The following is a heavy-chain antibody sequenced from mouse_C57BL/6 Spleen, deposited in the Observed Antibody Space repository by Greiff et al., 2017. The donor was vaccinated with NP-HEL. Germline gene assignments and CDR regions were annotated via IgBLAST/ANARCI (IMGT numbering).Heavy chain of an antibody. Sequence: EVQLQQSGPGLVKPSQSLSLTCSVTGYSITSGYYWHWIRPFPGTKLAWMGYISYDGSNNYNPSLKNRISITRDTAKNQVCLKLNSVTTEDTATYYCARSLPGYFDVWGTGTTVTVAS. J-gene: IGHJ1*03. CDR3: ARSLPGYFDV. CDR1: GYSITSGYY. V-gene: IGHV3-6*01. CDR2: ISYDGSN.